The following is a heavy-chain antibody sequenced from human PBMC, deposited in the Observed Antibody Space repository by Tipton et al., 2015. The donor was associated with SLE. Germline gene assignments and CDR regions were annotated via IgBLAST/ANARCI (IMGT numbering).Heavy chain of an antibody. D-gene: IGHD4-11*01. J-gene: IGHJ6*02. CDR2: IYYSGNT. CDR1: GDSISNFY. CDR3: ARLYSTTEAVYYYGMDV. Sequence: TLSLTCTLPGDSISNFYWSWIRQPPGKGLEWIGYIYYSGNTNYNPSLKSRVTISVDRSKTQFSLNLSSVTAADTAVYYCARLYSTTEAVYYYGMDVWGQGTTVTVSS. V-gene: IGHV4-59*01.